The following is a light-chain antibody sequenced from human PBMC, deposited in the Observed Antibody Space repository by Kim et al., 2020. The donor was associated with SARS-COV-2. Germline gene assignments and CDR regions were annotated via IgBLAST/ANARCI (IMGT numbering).Light chain of an antibody. CDR2: QDA. Sequence: SYELTQPPSVSVSPGQTASISCSGDKLGNKYVYWYQQKPGQSPVLVITQDAKRPSGIPERFSGSNSGNTATLTISGTQAMDEGDYYCQAWETSTAIFGGGTKVTVL. CDR3: QAWETSTAI. V-gene: IGLV3-1*01. J-gene: IGLJ2*01. CDR1: KLGNKY.